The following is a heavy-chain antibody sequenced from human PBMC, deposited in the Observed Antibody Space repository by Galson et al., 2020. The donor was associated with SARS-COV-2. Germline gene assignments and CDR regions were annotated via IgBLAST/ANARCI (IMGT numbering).Heavy chain of an antibody. CDR1: GFTFSSYA. Sequence: TGGSLRLSCAASGFTFSSYAMSWVRQAPGKGLEWVSGISGGGGNTYYAASVKGRFTISRDNSRNTLYVQMNSLRAEDTAVYYCAKATPASPVYWGQGTLVTVSS. V-gene: IGHV3-23*01. J-gene: IGHJ4*02. CDR2: ISGGGGNT. CDR3: AKATPASPVY. D-gene: IGHD2-15*01.